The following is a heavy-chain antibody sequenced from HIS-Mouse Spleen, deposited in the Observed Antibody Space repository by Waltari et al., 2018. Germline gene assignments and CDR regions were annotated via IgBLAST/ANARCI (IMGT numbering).Heavy chain of an antibody. J-gene: IGHJ5*02. CDR3: ARVKT. CDR1: GYSIRSGYY. CDR2: IYHSGST. V-gene: IGHV4-38-2*02. Sequence: QVQLQESGPGLVKPSEPLSLPCPVPGYSIRSGYYWGWIRPPPGKGLEWIGSIYHSGSTYYNPSLKSRVTISVDTSKNQFSLKLSSVTAADTAVYYCARVKTWGQGTLVTVSS.